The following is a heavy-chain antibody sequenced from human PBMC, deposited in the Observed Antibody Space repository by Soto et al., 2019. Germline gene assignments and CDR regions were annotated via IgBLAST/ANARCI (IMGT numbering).Heavy chain of an antibody. CDR1: DFTFSRHW. J-gene: IGHJ2*01. CDR2: INDDGTSA. V-gene: IGHV3-74*01. CDR3: ARDLITSSGGPNWYFDL. Sequence: LVASGGGFVQPGGSLRLSCASSDFTFSRHWMYWVRQAPGKGLEWFARINDDGTSAAYGDSVRGRFTISRDNAKNTLYLQMDSLKTEDTAVYYCARDLITSSGGPNWYFDLWGRGTLVSVSS. D-gene: IGHD1-20*01.